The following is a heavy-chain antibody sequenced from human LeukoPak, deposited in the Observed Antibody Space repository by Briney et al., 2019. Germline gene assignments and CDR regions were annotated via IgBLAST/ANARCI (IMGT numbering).Heavy chain of an antibody. V-gene: IGHV5-51*01. CDR2: IYPGDSDT. CDR3: ALGMYRSGWRFDY. CDR1: GYSFTTCW. Sequence: GESLKISCEGSGYSFTTCWIGWVRQMPGKGLEWMGIIYPGDSDTRYRPSFQGQVTISADKSISTAYLQWSSLKASDTAMYYCALGMYRSGWRFDYWGQGTLVTVSS. D-gene: IGHD6-19*01. J-gene: IGHJ4*02.